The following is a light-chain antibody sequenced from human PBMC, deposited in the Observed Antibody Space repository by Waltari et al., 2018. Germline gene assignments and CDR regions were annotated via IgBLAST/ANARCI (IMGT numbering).Light chain of an antibody. Sequence: DVQLTQSPSFLSASVGDRVTVTCRASQGINNYVAWYQQKAGKAPKLLIYAASLLYSGVPSRFTGSGSGTEFTLTISSLQPEDFATYYCQQLNSYPQTFGGGTTVEIK. CDR2: AAS. V-gene: IGKV1-9*01. CDR3: QQLNSYPQT. CDR1: QGINNY. J-gene: IGKJ4*01.